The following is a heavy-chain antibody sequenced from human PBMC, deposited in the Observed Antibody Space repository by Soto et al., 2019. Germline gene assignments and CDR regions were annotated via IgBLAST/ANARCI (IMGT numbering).Heavy chain of an antibody. D-gene: IGHD1-26*01. Sequence: QVQLQQWGAGLLKPSETLSLTCAVYGGSFSGYYWSWIRHPPGKGLEWIGEINHSGSTNYNPSLKSRVTISVDTSKNQFSLKLSSVTAADTAVYYCARGGKGGSSLRFDYWGQGTLVTVSS. J-gene: IGHJ4*02. CDR1: GGSFSGYY. CDR3: ARGGKGGSSLRFDY. CDR2: INHSGST. V-gene: IGHV4-34*01.